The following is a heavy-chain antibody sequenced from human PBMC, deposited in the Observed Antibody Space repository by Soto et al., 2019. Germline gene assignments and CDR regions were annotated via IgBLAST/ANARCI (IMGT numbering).Heavy chain of an antibody. Sequence: SETLSLTCAVSGGSISSGGYSWSWIRQPPGKGLEWIGYIYHSGSTYYNPSLKSRVTISVDRSKNQFSLKLSSVTAADTAVYYCARGYVDYGDYVFDYWGQGTLVTVSS. V-gene: IGHV4-30-2*01. CDR2: IYHSGST. D-gene: IGHD4-17*01. CDR1: GGSISSGGYS. J-gene: IGHJ4*02. CDR3: ARGYVDYGDYVFDY.